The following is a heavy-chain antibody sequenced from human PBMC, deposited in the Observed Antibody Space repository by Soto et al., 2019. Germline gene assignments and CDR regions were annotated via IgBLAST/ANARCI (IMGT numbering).Heavy chain of an antibody. CDR3: ARASTVTTSNWYFDL. J-gene: IGHJ2*01. CDR2: INPSGGST. D-gene: IGHD4-17*01. V-gene: IGHV1-46*03. Sequence: QVQLVQSGAEVKKPGASVKVSCKASGYTFTSYYMHWVRQAPGQGLEWMGIINPSGGSTSYAQKFQGRVTMTKDTSTSTVYMELSSLRPEDTAVYYCARASTVTTSNWYFDLWGRGTLVTVSS. CDR1: GYTFTSYY.